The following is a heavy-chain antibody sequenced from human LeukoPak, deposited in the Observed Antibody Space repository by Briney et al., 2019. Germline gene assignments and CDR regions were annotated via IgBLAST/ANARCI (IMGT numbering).Heavy chain of an antibody. J-gene: IGHJ3*02. CDR2: ISGSGGST. CDR3: AKDLTVTTIDAFDI. Sequence: GGSLRLSCAASGFTFDNYAMSWVRQVPGKGLEWVSLISGSGGSTYYADSVKGRFTISRDNSKNTLYLQMNSLRAEDTAVYYCAKDLTVTTIDAFDIWGQGTMVTVSS. CDR1: GFTFDNYA. D-gene: IGHD4-17*01. V-gene: IGHV3-23*01.